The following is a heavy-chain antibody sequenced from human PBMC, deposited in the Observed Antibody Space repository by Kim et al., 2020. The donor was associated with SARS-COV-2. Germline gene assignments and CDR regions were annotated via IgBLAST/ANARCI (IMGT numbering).Heavy chain of an antibody. J-gene: IGHJ4*02. CDR1: GGSISSYY. CDR3: ARHLRRQLWAAFDY. Sequence: SETLSLTCTVSGGSISSYYWSWIRQPPGKGLEWIGYIYYSGSTNYYPSLKSRVTISVDTSKNQFSLKLSSVTAADTAVYYCARHLRRQLWAAFDYWGQGTLVTVSS. D-gene: IGHD5-18*01. CDR2: IYYSGST. V-gene: IGHV4-59*08.